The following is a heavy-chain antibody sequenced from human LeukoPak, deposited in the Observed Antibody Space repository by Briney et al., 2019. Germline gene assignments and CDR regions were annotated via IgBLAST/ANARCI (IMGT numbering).Heavy chain of an antibody. V-gene: IGHV3-23*01. CDR2: ISGGSEST. CDR1: RFTFSIYA. CDR3: AKGWTAVGS. Sequence: PGGSLRLSCVASRFTFSIYAMTWVRQAPGKGLEWVSGISGGSESTYYADSVKGRFTISRDNSKNTLYMEMNNLRGADTAVYYCAKGWTAVGSWGQGTRVTVSS. J-gene: IGHJ5*02. D-gene: IGHD1-26*01.